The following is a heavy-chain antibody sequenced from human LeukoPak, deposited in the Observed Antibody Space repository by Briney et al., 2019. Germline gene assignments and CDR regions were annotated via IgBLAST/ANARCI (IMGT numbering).Heavy chain of an antibody. D-gene: IGHD3-10*01. Sequence: ASVKVSCKVSGYTLTELSMHWVRQAPGKGLEWMGGFDPEDGETIYAQKFQGRVTMTEDTSTDTAYMELSSLRAEDTALYYCAKPTGGLLWFGELRAWGQGTLVTVSS. J-gene: IGHJ4*02. CDR1: GYTLTELS. CDR2: FDPEDGET. CDR3: AKPTGGLLWFGELRA. V-gene: IGHV1-24*01.